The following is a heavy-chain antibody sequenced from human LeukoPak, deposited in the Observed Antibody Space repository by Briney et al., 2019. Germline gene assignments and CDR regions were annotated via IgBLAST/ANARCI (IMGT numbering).Heavy chain of an antibody. J-gene: IGHJ6*02. CDR1: GYTFTSYY. D-gene: IGHD3-10*01. CDR2: INPSGGST. CDR3: ATSLEVVGYYGSGSYYRLRYYYGMDV. Sequence: GASVKVSCKASGYTFTSYYMHWVRQAPGQGLEWMGIINPSGGSTSYAQKFQGRVTMTRDTSTSTVYMELSSPRSEDTAVYYCATSLEVVGYYGSGSYYRLRYYYGMDVWGQGTTVTVSS. V-gene: IGHV1-46*01.